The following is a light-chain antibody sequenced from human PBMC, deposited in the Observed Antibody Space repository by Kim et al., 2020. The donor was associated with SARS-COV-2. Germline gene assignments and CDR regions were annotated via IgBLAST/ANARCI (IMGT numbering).Light chain of an antibody. CDR3: QQYSSSPAT. V-gene: IGKV3-20*01. Sequence: SPEERATHSCRASQSVIGNYLAGYQQKPGQAPRLLIYGAPRGPTGIPDRFSGSGSGTDFTLTFTRLGPKDFALYYCQQYSSSPATFVQGTKMEIK. J-gene: IGKJ1*01. CDR2: GAP. CDR1: QSVIGNY.